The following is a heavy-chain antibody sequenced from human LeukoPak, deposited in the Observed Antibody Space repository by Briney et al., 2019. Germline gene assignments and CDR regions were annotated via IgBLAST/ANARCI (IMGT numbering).Heavy chain of an antibody. J-gene: IGHJ6*02. CDR2: ISWNSGSI. CDR3: ANDFYGDYGMDV. D-gene: IGHD4-17*01. CDR1: GFTFDDYA. Sequence: PGGSLRLSCAASGFTFDDYAMHWVRQAPGKGLEWVSGISWNSGSIGYADSVKGRFTISRDNAKNSLYLQMNSLRAEDTALYYCANDFYGDYGMDVWGQGTTVTVSS. V-gene: IGHV3-9*01.